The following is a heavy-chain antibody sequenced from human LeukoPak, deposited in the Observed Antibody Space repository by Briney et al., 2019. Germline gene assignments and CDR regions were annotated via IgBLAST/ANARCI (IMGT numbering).Heavy chain of an antibody. CDR3: ASSYYYDSSGYFDY. D-gene: IGHD3-22*01. V-gene: IGHV5-10-1*04. CDR1: GYSFTSYW. Sequence: GESLKISCKGSGYSFTSYWISWVRQMPGKGLEWMGRIDPSDSYTNYSPSFQGQVTISADKSISTAYLQWSSLKASDTAMYYCASSYYYDSSGYFDYWGQGTLVTVSS. CDR2: IDPSDSYT. J-gene: IGHJ4*02.